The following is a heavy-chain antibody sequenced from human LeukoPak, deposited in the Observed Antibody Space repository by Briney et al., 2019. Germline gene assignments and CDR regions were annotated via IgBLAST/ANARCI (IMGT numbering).Heavy chain of an antibody. Sequence: ASVKVSCKVSGYTLTVLSMHWVRQAPGKGLEWMGGFDPEDGETIYAQKFQGRVTMTEDTSTDTAYMELSSLRSEDTAVYYCATPRGRWLQFHPFDYWGQGTLVTVSS. CDR3: ATPRGRWLQFHPFDY. D-gene: IGHD5-24*01. V-gene: IGHV1-24*01. CDR1: GYTLTVLS. J-gene: IGHJ4*02. CDR2: FDPEDGET.